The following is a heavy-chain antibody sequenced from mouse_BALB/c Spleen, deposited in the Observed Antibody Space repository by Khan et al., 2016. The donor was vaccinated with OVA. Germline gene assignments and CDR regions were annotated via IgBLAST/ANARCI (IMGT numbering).Heavy chain of an antibody. CDR1: GYTFTSYW. CDR2: IDPSDSET. CDR3: TRREKYGYDPSWFAY. Sequence: QVRLQQSGAEPVRPGASVKLSCKASGYTFTSYWMNWVKQRPGQGLEWIGMIDPSDSETHYNQMFKDKATLTVDKSSSTAYMQLSSLTSEDSAVYYCTRREKYGYDPSWFAYWGQGTLVTVSA. J-gene: IGHJ3*01. D-gene: IGHD2-2*01. V-gene: IGHV1-61*01.